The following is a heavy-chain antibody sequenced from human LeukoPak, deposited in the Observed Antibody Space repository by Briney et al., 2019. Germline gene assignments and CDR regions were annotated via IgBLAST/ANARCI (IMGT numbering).Heavy chain of an antibody. CDR1: GGSISDNY. Sequence: SETLSLTCTVSGGSISDNYWSWIRQPPGKGLEWIGYAYYSGHTNYNSSLKSRVTMSLDTSKSQFSLRLSSVTAADTAVYYCARETRGYSYASDYYYGMDVWGQGTTVTVSS. CDR3: ARETRGYSYASDYYYGMDV. CDR2: AYYSGHT. J-gene: IGHJ6*02. D-gene: IGHD5-18*01. V-gene: IGHV4-59*12.